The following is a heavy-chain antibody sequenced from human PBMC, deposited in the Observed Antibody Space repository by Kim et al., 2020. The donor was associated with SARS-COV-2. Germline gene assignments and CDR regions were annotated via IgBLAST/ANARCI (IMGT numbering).Heavy chain of an antibody. CDR1: GYTFTSYY. CDR2: INPSGGST. V-gene: IGHV1-46*01. CDR3: ARGHYYGSGSYYNFFDY. J-gene: IGHJ4*02. D-gene: IGHD3-10*01. Sequence: ASVKVSCKASGYTFTSYYMHWVRQAPGQGLEWMGIINPSGGSTSYAQKFQGRVTMTRDTSTSTVYMELSSLRSEDTAVYYCARGHYYGSGSYYNFFDYWGQGTLVTVSS.